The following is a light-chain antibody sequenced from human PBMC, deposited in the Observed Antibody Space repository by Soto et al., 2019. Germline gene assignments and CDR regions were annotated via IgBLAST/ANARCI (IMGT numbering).Light chain of an antibody. CDR1: TGAVTSGHY. V-gene: IGLV7-46*01. J-gene: IGLJ1*01. CDR3: LLSYNGIRV. CDR2: DTS. Sequence: QAVVTQEPSLTVSPGGTVTLTCGSNTGAVTSGHYPCWLQQKPGQAPRTLIFDTSNKHSWTPARFSGSLLGGKAALTPSGAQPEDEAEYYCLLSYNGIRVFGTGTKLTVL.